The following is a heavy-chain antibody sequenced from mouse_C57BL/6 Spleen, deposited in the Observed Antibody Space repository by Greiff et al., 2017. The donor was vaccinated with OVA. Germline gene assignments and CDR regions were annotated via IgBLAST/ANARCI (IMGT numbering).Heavy chain of an antibody. J-gene: IGHJ4*01. Sequence: EVQVVESGPGLVKPSQSLSLTCSVTGYSITSGYYWNWIRQFPGNKLEWMGYISYDGSNNYNPSLKNRISITRDTSKNQFFLKLNSVTTEDTATYYCARRALGAMDYWGQGTSVTVSS. CDR2: ISYDGSN. D-gene: IGHD4-1*01. V-gene: IGHV3-6*01. CDR1: GYSITSGYY. CDR3: ARRALGAMDY.